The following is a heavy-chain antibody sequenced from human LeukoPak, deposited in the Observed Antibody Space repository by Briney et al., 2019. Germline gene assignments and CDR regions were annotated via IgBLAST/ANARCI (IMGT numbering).Heavy chain of an antibody. Sequence: KSGGSLRLSCAASGFTFSSYEMNWVRQAPGKGLEWVSSISSSSSYIYYADSVKGRFTISRDNAKNSLYLQMNSLRAEDTAVYYCARDYGTMEWELLSFTQHRANFDYWGQGTLVTVSS. J-gene: IGHJ4*02. CDR2: ISSSSSYI. V-gene: IGHV3-21*01. CDR3: ARDYGTMEWELLSFTQHRANFDY. CDR1: GFTFSSYE. D-gene: IGHD1-26*01.